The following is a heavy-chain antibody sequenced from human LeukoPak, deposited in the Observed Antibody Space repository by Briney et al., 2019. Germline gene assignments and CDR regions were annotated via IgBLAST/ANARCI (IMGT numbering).Heavy chain of an antibody. Sequence: ASVKVSCKASGYTFTRYGISWVRQAPGQGLEWMGWISAYNGNTNYAQKLQGRVTMTTDTSTSTAYMELRSLRSDDTAVYYCARAYQTDSSSHHPSTDAFDIWGQGTMDSVSS. D-gene: IGHD6-13*01. CDR3: ARAYQTDSSSHHPSTDAFDI. CDR1: GYTFTRYG. J-gene: IGHJ3*02. CDR2: ISAYNGNT. V-gene: IGHV1-18*01.